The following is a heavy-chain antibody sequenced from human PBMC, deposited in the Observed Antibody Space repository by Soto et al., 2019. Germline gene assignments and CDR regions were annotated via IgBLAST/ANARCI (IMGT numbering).Heavy chain of an antibody. D-gene: IGHD3-10*01. Sequence: GGSLRLSCAASGFTFSTYAMNRVRQAPGKGLEWISSISSGSSYIYYAGSVKGRFTISRDNAKNSLFLQMNSLRADDTAVYYCARDILSGGAYPDSWGQGTKVPVSS. V-gene: IGHV3-21*01. CDR2: ISSGSSYI. CDR3: ARDILSGGAYPDS. J-gene: IGHJ5*01. CDR1: GFTFSTYA.